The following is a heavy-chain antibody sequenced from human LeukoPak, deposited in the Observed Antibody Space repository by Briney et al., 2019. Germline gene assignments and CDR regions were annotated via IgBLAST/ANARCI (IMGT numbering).Heavy chain of an antibody. D-gene: IGHD1-1*01. Sequence: GESLKISCKGSGYSFTNSWIGWVRQMPGKSLEWMGIIYPDDSDTRYSPSFQGQVTISADKSISTAYLQWSSLKASDTAIYYCARQAQLAYFDYWGQGTLVTVSS. V-gene: IGHV5-51*01. CDR2: IYPDDSDT. J-gene: IGHJ4*02. CDR1: GYSFTNSW. CDR3: ARQAQLAYFDY.